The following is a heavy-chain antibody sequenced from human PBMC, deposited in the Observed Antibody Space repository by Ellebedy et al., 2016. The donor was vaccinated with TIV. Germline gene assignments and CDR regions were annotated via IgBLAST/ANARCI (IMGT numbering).Heavy chain of an antibody. CDR2: ISWDGGST. Sequence: GESLKISCAASGFTFDDYTMHWVRQAPGKGLEWVSLISWDGGSTYYADSVKGRFTISRDNSKNSLYLQMNSLRTEDTALYYCAKSLAVAARELGFDYWGQGTLVTVSS. D-gene: IGHD6-19*01. J-gene: IGHJ4*02. CDR3: AKSLAVAARELGFDY. V-gene: IGHV3-43*01. CDR1: GFTFDDYT.